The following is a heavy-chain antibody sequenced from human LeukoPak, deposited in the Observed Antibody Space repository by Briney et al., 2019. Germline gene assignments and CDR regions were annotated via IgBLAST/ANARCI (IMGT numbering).Heavy chain of an antibody. CDR1: GFSFSSYA. Sequence: GGSLRLSCAASGFSFSSYAMSWVRQTPERGLEWVSSISTRGASTYYADSVKGRFTVSRDNSKDTLYLQMNSLTAEDTALYYCTSSFDYWGQGILVTGSS. D-gene: IGHD2-2*01. CDR2: ISTRGAST. V-gene: IGHV3-23*01. CDR3: TSSFDY. J-gene: IGHJ4*02.